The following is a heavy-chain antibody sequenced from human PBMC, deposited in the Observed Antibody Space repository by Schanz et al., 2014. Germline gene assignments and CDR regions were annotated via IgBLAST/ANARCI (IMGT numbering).Heavy chain of an antibody. Sequence: EVQLVESGGGLIQPGGSLRLSCAVSGFTVSTNNMSWVRQAPGKGLEWVSSLYIGGGSTRYADSVKGRFIISRDSSKNTLFLQMNSLRADDTAVYFCARDEGRDGYNLAFDVWGQGTLVTVSS. V-gene: IGHV3-53*01. CDR3: ARDEGRDGYNLAFDV. CDR1: GFTVSTNN. CDR2: LYIGGGST. D-gene: IGHD5-12*01. J-gene: IGHJ3*01.